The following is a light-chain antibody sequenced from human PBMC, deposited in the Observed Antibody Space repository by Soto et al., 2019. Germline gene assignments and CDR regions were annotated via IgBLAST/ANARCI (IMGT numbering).Light chain of an antibody. J-gene: IGKJ4*01. CDR2: AAS. Sequence: DIQMTQSPSSLSASVGDRVTITCRASQGIRNNLAWFQQKPGIAPKSLIHAASSLQSGVPSKFSGSGSGTDFTLTISSLQPEDFATYYCQQYKSYPLTFGGGTKVEIK. CDR3: QQYKSYPLT. CDR1: QGIRNN. V-gene: IGKV1-16*02.